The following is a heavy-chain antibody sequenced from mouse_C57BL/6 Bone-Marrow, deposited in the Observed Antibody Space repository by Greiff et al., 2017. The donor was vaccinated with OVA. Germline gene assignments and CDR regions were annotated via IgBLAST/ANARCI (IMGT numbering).Heavy chain of an antibody. CDR2: IYPGDGDT. CDR3: ARTYYSNYSLAY. CDR1: GYAFSSYW. V-gene: IGHV1-80*01. D-gene: IGHD2-5*01. Sequence: QVQLQQSGAELVKPGASVKISCKASGYAFSSYWMNWVKQRPGKGLEWIGQIYPGDGDTNYNGKFKGKATLTADKSSSTAYMQLSSLTSEDSAVYFCARTYYSNYSLAYWGQGTLVTVSA. J-gene: IGHJ3*01.